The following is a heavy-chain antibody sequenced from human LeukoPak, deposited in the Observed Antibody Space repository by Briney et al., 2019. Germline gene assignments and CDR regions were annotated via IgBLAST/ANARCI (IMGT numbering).Heavy chain of an antibody. J-gene: IGHJ4*02. V-gene: IGHV3-30*03. D-gene: IGHD6-13*01. CDR2: ISYDGRNK. Sequence: QPGRSLRLSCAASGFTFSDYGMHWVRQAPGKGLEWVAVISYDGRNKYFADSVKGRFTISRDTSQNTLYLQMNSLRAEDTAVYYCARDPLSSSSFDLWGQGTLVTVSS. CDR1: GFTFSDYG. CDR3: ARDPLSSSSFDL.